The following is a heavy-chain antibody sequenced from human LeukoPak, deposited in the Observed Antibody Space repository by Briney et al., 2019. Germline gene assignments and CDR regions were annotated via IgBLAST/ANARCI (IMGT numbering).Heavy chain of an antibody. V-gene: IGHV4-34*01. J-gene: IGHJ4*02. D-gene: IGHD3-3*01. CDR3: ARGTRYYDFWSGYHFDY. CDR1: GGSFSGYY. Sequence: SETLSLTCAVYGGSFSGYYRSWIRQPPGKGLEWIGEINHSGSTNYNPSLKSRVTISVDTSKNQFSLKLSSVTAAATAVYYCARGTRYYDFWSGYHFDYWGQGTLVTVSS. CDR2: INHSGST.